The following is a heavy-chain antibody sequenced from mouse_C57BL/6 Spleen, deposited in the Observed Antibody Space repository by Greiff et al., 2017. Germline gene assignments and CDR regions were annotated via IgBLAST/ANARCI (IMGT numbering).Heavy chain of an antibody. J-gene: IGHJ4*01. CDR3: TSNWYGYAMDY. V-gene: IGHV1-19*01. CDR2: INPYNGGT. Sequence: VQLQQSGPVLVKPGASVKMSCKASGYTFTDYYMNWVKQSHGKSLEWIGVINPYNGGTSYNQKFKGKATLTVDKSSSTAYMELNSLTSEDSAVYYCTSNWYGYAMDYWGQGTSVTVSS. CDR1: GYTFTDYY. D-gene: IGHD4-1*02.